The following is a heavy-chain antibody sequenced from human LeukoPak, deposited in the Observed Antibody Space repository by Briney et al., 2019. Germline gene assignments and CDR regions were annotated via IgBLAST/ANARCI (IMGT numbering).Heavy chain of an antibody. CDR2: ISGSSSYI. D-gene: IGHD6-19*01. CDR1: AFTFSFYE. V-gene: IGHV3-21*01. J-gene: IGHJ4*02. CDR3: ARGYSSGWSAMDY. Sequence: PGGSLRLSCAASAFTFSFYEMSWVRQAPGRGLEWVSSISGSSSYIYYTDSVKGRFTISRDNAKNSLYLQMSSLRVEDTAVYYCARGYSSGWSAMDYWGQGTLVTVSS.